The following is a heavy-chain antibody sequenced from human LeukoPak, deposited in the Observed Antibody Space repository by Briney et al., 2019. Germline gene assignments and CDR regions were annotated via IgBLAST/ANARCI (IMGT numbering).Heavy chain of an antibody. CDR2: IRSKAYGGTT. CDR1: GFTFGDYA. D-gene: IGHD4-17*01. J-gene: IGHJ4*02. V-gene: IGHV3-49*04. CDR3: TRGTHGYGDYLGGYFDY. Sequence: GGSLRLSCTGSGFTFGDYAMSWVRQAPGKGLEWVGFIRSKAYGGTTQYAASVKGRFSISRDDSKSIAYLQMNSLKTEDTAVYYCTRGTHGYGDYLGGYFDYWGQGTLVTVSS.